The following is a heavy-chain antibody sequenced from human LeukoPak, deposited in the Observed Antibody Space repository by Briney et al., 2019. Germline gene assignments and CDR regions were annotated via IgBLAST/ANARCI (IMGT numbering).Heavy chain of an antibody. CDR1: GYTFTDNY. V-gene: IGHV1-2*06. CDR3: ARVLGEYFYDSNNYFKF. Sequence: ASVKVSCTASGYTFTDNYIHWVRQAPGQGLEWMGRINPNSGDTFYVQKFRGRVTMTGDSSINTAYMELSSLRSDDTAIYYCARVLGEYFYDSNNYFKFWGQGTLITVSS. D-gene: IGHD3-22*01. CDR2: INPNSGDT. J-gene: IGHJ4*02.